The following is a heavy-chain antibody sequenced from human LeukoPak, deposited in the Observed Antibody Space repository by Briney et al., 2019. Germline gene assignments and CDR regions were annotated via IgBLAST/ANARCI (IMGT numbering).Heavy chain of an antibody. V-gene: IGHV3-74*01. D-gene: IGHD6-13*01. J-gene: IGHJ1*01. CDR3: ARLGYGYSSRWSNGGYFQH. Sequence: GGFLRLSCAASGFTFSSYWMHWVRQGPGKGLVWVSRINSDGRSSSYADSVKGRFTISRDNAKNSLYLQMNSLRAEDTAVYYCARLGYGYSSRWSNGGYFQHWGQGTLVTVSS. CDR1: GFTFSSYW. CDR2: INSDGRSS.